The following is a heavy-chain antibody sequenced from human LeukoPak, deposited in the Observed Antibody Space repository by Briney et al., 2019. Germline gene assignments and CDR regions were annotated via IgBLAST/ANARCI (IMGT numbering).Heavy chain of an antibody. V-gene: IGHV4-38-2*02. D-gene: IGHD2-2*02. CDR2: LYHSGST. CDR3: ARECSSTTCYTRSFDP. J-gene: IGHJ5*02. CDR1: GYSISSGYY. Sequence: SETLSLTCIVSGYSISSGYYWGWIRQPPGKGLEWIGNLYHSGSTYYNPSLRSRATISGDTSKNRFSLSLSSVTAADTAVYYCARECSSTTCYTRSFDPWGQGTLVTASS.